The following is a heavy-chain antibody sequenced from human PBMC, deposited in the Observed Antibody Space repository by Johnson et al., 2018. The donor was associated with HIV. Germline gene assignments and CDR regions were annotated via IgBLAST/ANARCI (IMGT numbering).Heavy chain of an antibody. CDR1: GFTFDDYA. CDR2: ISYDGSNK. J-gene: IGHJ3*02. CDR3: ARDQYSTSDDDAFDI. Sequence: QVQLVESGGGVVRPGGSLRLSCAASGFTFDDYAMNWVRQAPGKGLEWVAVISYDGSNKYYADSVKGRFTVSRENAKNSLYLQMNSLRAEDTALYYCARDQYSTSDDDAFDIWGQGTMVTVSS. D-gene: IGHD6-6*01. V-gene: IGHV3-30*03.